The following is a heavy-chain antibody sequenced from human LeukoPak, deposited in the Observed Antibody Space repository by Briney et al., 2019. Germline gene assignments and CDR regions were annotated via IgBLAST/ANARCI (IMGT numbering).Heavy chain of an antibody. CDR1: GFIFSPYA. Sequence: GGSLRLSCAASGFIFSPYAMHWVRQAPGKGLEWVSLISFDGSNKFYADSVKGRFTISRDNSKETLYLQMDSLRVEDTAVYYCAKDGDRGSYFFDYWGQGTLVTVSS. CDR3: AKDGDRGSYFFDY. V-gene: IGHV3-30*04. CDR2: ISFDGSNK. D-gene: IGHD1-26*01. J-gene: IGHJ4*02.